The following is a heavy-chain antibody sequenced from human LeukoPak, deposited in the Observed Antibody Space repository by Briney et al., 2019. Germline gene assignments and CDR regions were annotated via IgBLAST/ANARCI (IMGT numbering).Heavy chain of an antibody. Sequence: SETLSLTCAVSGGSISSSNWWSWVRQPPGKGLEWIGEIYHSGSTNYNPSLKSRVTISVDTSKNQFSLKLSSVTAADTAVYYCARGDIVLMVYVYWGQGTLVTVSS. CDR2: IYHSGST. V-gene: IGHV4-4*02. CDR1: GGSISSSNW. J-gene: IGHJ4*02. D-gene: IGHD2-8*01. CDR3: ARGDIVLMVYVY.